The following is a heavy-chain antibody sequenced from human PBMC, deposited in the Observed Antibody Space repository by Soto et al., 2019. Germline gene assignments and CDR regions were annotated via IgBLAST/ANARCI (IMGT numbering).Heavy chain of an antibody. CDR3: ARGLDYDSSGYYLDF. D-gene: IGHD3-22*01. CDR2: IQYHGINK. V-gene: IGHV3-30*02. Sequence: GSLRLSCAASGFTFSTYGMHWVRQAPGKGLEWVAFIQYHGINKDYADSVKGRFTISRDNSRNTLYLQMNSLRAEDTPVYYCARGLDYDSSGYYLDFWGQGALVTVSS. CDR1: GFTFSTYG. J-gene: IGHJ4*02.